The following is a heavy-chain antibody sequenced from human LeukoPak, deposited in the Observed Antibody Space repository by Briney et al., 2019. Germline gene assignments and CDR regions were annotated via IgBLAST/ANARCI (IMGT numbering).Heavy chain of an antibody. J-gene: IGHJ4*02. Sequence: HPGGSLRLSCAASGFTVSSNNMNWVRQAPGKGLEWVSLIYAGGNTYYADSVKGRFTISRDNSKNTLYLQMNSLRAEDTAVYYCARDLFWSGHSRKSFDYWGQGTLVTVSS. V-gene: IGHV3-66*01. D-gene: IGHD3-3*01. CDR2: IYAGGNT. CDR1: GFTVSSNN. CDR3: ARDLFWSGHSRKSFDY.